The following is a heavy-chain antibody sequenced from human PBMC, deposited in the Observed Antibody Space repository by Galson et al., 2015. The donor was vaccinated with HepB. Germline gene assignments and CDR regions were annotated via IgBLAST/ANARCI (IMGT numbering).Heavy chain of an antibody. V-gene: IGHV3-30*18. Sequence: SLRLSCAASGFTFSSYGMHWVRQAPGKGLEWVAVISYDGSNKYYADSVKGRFTISRDNSKNTLYLQMNSLRAEDTAVYYCAKDSYSTPFDPWGQGTLVTVSS. CDR3: AKDSYSTPFDP. CDR1: GFTFSSYG. CDR2: ISYDGSNK. J-gene: IGHJ5*02. D-gene: IGHD6-13*01.